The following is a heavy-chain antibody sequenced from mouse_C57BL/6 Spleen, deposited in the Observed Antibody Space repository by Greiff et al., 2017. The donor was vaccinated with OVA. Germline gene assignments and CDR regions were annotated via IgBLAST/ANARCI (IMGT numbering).Heavy chain of an antibody. J-gene: IGHJ2*01. CDR1: GYTFTSHW. CDR2: IFPGSGST. CDR3: ARGPDYYGSSYFDY. D-gene: IGHD1-1*01. Sequence: LQESGPELVRPGASVKISCKAPGYTFTSHWMQWVRQRPGQGLEWIGEIFPGSGSTNYNEKFKSKATLTVDKSSSTAYMQLSSLTSEDSAVYYCARGPDYYGSSYFDYWGQGTTLTVSS. V-gene: IGHV1-56*01.